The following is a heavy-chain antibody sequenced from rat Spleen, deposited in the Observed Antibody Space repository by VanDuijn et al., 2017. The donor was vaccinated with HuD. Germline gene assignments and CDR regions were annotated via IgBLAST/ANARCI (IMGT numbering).Heavy chain of an antibody. CDR1: GFTFSDYY. Sequence: EVQLVESDGGLVQPGRSLKLSCAASGFTFSDYYMAWVRQAPMKGLEWVASISLSGVSTYYPDPVKGRFTVSRDNAKSTLYLQMDSLRSEDTATYYCARRRGMGLYYFDYWGQGVMVTVSS. V-gene: IGHV5-25*01. J-gene: IGHJ2*01. CDR2: ISLSGVST. CDR3: ARRRGMGLYYFDY. D-gene: IGHD1-7*01.